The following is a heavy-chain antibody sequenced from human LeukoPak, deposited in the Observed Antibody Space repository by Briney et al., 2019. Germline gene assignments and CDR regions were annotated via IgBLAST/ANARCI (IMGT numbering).Heavy chain of an antibody. CDR1: GGTFSSYA. V-gene: IGHV1-69*13. CDR3: ARAPTHMAAPFDY. Sequence: ASVKVSCKASGGTFSSYAISWVRQAPGQGLEWMGGIIPIFGTASYAQKFQGRVTITADESTSTAYMELSSLRSEDTAVYYCARAPTHMAAPFDYWGQGTLVTVSS. J-gene: IGHJ4*02. CDR2: IIPIFGTA. D-gene: IGHD5-24*01.